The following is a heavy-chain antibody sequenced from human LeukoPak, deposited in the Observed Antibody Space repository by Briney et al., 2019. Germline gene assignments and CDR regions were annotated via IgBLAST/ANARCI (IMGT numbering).Heavy chain of an antibody. CDR3: ARRGYYYGSGTSSPLDP. D-gene: IGHD3-10*01. Sequence: PSETLSLTCAVYGGSFSGYYWSWIRQPPGEGLEWIGEINHSGSTNYNPSLKSRVTISVDTSKNQFSLKLSSVTAADTAVYYCARRGYYYGSGTSSPLDPWGQGTLVTVSS. CDR1: GGSFSGYY. J-gene: IGHJ5*02. CDR2: INHSGST. V-gene: IGHV4-34*01.